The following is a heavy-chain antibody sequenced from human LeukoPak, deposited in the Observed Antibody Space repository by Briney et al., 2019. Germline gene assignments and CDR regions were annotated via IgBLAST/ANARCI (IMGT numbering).Heavy chain of an antibody. D-gene: IGHD3-3*01. V-gene: IGHV3-49*04. Sequence: GRSLRLSCTASGFTFGDYAMSWVRQAPGKGVEWVGFIRSKAYGGTTEYAASVKGRFTISRDDSKSIAYLQMDSLKTEDTAVYYCTRVTGFWRSYYYYGMDVWGQGTTVTVSS. CDR3: TRVTGFWRSYYYYGMDV. J-gene: IGHJ6*02. CDR1: GFTFGDYA. CDR2: IRSKAYGGTT.